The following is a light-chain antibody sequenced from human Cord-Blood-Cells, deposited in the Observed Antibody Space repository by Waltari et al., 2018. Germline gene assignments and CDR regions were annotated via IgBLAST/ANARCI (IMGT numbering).Light chain of an antibody. Sequence: QSALTQPASVSGSPGQSITISCTGTSSEVGSYNLVSWYQQHPGKAPKLMIYEGSKRPSGVSNRFSGSKSGNTASLTISGLQAEDEADYYCSSYTSSSTFYVFGTGTKVTVL. CDR3: SSYTSSSTFYV. J-gene: IGLJ1*01. CDR2: EGS. V-gene: IGLV2-14*02. CDR1: SSEVGSYNL.